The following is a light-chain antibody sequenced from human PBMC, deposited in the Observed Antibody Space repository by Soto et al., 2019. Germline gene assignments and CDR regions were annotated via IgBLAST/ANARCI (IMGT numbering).Light chain of an antibody. J-gene: IGLJ3*02. CDR1: SSNIGSNY. Sequence: QPVLTQPPSASGTPGQRVTISCSGSSSNIGSNYVYSYQQLPGTAPKLLIYRNNQRPSGVPDRFSGSKSGTSASLAISGLRSEDEADYYCAAWDDSLSGPGVFGGGTKVTVL. V-gene: IGLV1-47*01. CDR2: RNN. CDR3: AAWDDSLSGPGV.